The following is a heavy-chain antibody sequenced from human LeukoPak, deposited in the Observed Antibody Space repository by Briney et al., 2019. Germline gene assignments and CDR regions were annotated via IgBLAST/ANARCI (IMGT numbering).Heavy chain of an antibody. V-gene: IGHV4-4*07. CDR3: ASEGSGYDLRPFDY. J-gene: IGHJ4*02. CDR2: MYTSGST. D-gene: IGHD5-12*01. CDR1: GGSISSYY. Sequence: SETLSLTCTVSGGSISSYYWSWIRQPAGKGLEWIGRMYTSGSTNYNPSLKSRVTISVDTSKNQFSLKLSSVTAADTAVYYCASEGSGYDLRPFDYWGQGTLVTVSS.